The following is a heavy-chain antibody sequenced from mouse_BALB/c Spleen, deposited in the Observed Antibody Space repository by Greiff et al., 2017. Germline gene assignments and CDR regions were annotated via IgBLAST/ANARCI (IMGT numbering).Heavy chain of an antibody. V-gene: IGHV7-3*02. Sequence: EVKLVESGGGLVQPGGSLRLSCATSGFTFTDYYMSWVRQPPGKALEWLGFIRNKANGYTTEYSASVKGRFTISRDNSQSILYLQMNTLRAEDSATYYCASGYEDYFDYWGQGTTLTVSS. CDR1: GFTFTDYY. J-gene: IGHJ2*01. CDR3: ASGYEDYFDY. D-gene: IGHD2-14*01. CDR2: IRNKANGYTT.